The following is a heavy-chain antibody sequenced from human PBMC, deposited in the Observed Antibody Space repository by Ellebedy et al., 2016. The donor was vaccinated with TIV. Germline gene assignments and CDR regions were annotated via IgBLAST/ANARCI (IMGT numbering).Heavy chain of an antibody. D-gene: IGHD1-26*01. J-gene: IGHJ4*02. V-gene: IGHV3-15*01. CDR1: GFTFSNAW. CDR2: IKSKTDGGTT. Sequence: GGSLRLXXAASGFTFSNAWMSWVRQSPGKGLEWVGRIKSKTDGGTTDYAAPVKGRFTISRDDSKNTLYLQMNSLKTEDTAVYYCTTDPIVGATTNDYWGQGTLVTVSS. CDR3: TTDPIVGATTNDY.